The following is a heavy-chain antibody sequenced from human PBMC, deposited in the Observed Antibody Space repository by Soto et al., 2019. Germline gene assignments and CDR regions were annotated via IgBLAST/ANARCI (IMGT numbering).Heavy chain of an antibody. CDR2: INPNSGGT. V-gene: IGHV1-2*04. Sequence: ASVKVSCKASGYTFTGYYMHWVRQAPGQGLEWMGWINPNSGGTNYAQKFQGWVTMTRDTSISTAYMELSRLRSDDTAVYYCARENSQRSKDYYGMDVWGQGTTVTVSS. J-gene: IGHJ6*02. CDR3: ARENSQRSKDYYGMDV. CDR1: GYTFTGYY. D-gene: IGHD2-21*01.